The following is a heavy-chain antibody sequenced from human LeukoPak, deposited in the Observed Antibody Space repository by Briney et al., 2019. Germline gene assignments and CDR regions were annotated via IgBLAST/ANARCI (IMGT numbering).Heavy chain of an antibody. CDR2: MNPNSGNT. CDR1: GYTFTSYD. V-gene: IGHV1-8*01. D-gene: IGHD2-2*01. J-gene: IGHJ4*02. CDR3: ARGGVPAATYVY. Sequence: ASVKVSCKASGYTFTSYDINWVRQATGQGLEWMGWMNPNSGNTGYAQKFQGRVTMTRNTSISTAYMELSSLRSEDTAVYYCARGGVPAATYVYWGQGTLVTVSS.